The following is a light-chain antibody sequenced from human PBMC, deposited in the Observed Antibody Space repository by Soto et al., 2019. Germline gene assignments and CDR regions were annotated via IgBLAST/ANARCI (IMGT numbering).Light chain of an antibody. J-gene: IGLJ2*01. CDR3: SSYTSSSTLV. CDR1: SSDVGGYNY. Sequence: SALTLAAYVTSAHGQSLTISCTGKSSDVGGYNYVSWYQQHPGKAPKLMIHDVSNRPSGVSNRFSGSKSGNTASLTISGLQAEDEADYYCSSYTSSSTLVFGGGTKVTVL. V-gene: IGLV2-14*01. CDR2: DVS.